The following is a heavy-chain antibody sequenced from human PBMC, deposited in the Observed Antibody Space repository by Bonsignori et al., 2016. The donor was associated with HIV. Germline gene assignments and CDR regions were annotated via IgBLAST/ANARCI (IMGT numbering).Heavy chain of an antibody. Sequence: RQAPGKGLEWIGSIYHSGSTYYNPSLKSRVTISVDTSKNQFSLKLSSVTAADTAVYYCARHRPWHCGGDCYRLYYFDYWGQGTLVTVSS. D-gene: IGHD2-21*01. CDR2: IYHSGST. J-gene: IGHJ4*02. V-gene: IGHV4-38-2*01. CDR3: ARHRPWHCGGDCYRLYYFDY.